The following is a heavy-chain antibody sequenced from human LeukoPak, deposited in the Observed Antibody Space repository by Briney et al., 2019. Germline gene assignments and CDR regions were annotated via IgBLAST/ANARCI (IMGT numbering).Heavy chain of an antibody. CDR1: GFTFSSYA. CDR3: ARGGDYYESSGYIPY. Sequence: GGSLRLSCAASGFTFSSYAMHWVRQAPGKGLEWVAVISYDGSNKYYADSVKGRFTISRDNSKNTLYLQMNSLRAEDTAVYYCARGGDYYESSGYIPYWGQGTLVTVFS. V-gene: IGHV3-30-3*01. J-gene: IGHJ4*02. D-gene: IGHD3-22*01. CDR2: ISYDGSNK.